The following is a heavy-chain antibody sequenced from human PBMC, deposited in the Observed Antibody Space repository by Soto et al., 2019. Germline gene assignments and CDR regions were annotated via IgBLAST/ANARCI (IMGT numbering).Heavy chain of an antibody. CDR3: ALKYYYDSSGYFDY. CDR2: IYWNDDK. Sequence: QITLKESGPTLVKPTQTLTLTCTFSGVSLSTSGVGVGWIRQPPGKALEWLALIYWNDDKRYSPSLKSRLTITKDTSKNQVVLTMTNMDPVDTATYYCALKYYYDSSGYFDYWGQGTLVTVSS. D-gene: IGHD3-22*01. J-gene: IGHJ4*02. V-gene: IGHV2-5*01. CDR1: GVSLSTSGVG.